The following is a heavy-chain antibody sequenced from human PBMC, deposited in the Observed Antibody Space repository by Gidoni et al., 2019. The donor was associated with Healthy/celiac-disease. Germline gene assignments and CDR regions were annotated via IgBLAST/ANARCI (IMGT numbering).Heavy chain of an antibody. CDR2: MNPNSVNT. CDR3: ARGSHSGYDFYGMDV. J-gene: IGHJ6*02. Sequence: QVQLVQSGAEVKKPGASVKVSCKASGYTFTSYDINWVRQATGHGLEWMGWMNPNSVNTGYAQKFQGRVTMTRNTSISTAYMELSSLKSEDTDVYYCARGSHSGYDFYGMDVWGQGTTVTVSS. CDR1: GYTFTSYD. V-gene: IGHV1-8*01. D-gene: IGHD5-12*01.